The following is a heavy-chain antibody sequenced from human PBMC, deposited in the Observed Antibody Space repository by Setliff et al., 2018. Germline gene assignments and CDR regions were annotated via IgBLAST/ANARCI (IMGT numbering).Heavy chain of an antibody. CDR2: IFYSDTA. CDR3: ARDRATVIRGVTSFFYYYMDV. J-gene: IGHJ6*03. V-gene: IGHV4-59*11. Sequence: KASETLSLTCTVSGGSIGPHYWSWIRQAPGKGLEWIGHIFYSDTAKYNPPLESRAAISVDSSKNQFSLKLRSVTAADTAVYYCARDRATVIRGVTSFFYYYMDVWGGGTTVTVSS. D-gene: IGHD3-10*01. CDR1: GGSIGPHY.